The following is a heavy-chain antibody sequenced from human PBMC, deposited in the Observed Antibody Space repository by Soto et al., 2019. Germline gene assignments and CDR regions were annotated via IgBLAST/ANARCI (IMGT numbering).Heavy chain of an antibody. D-gene: IGHD3-22*01. Sequence: PSETLSLTCTVSGGSLSSGGYYWSWIRQHPGKGLEWIGYIYYSGSTYYNPSLKSRVTISVDTSKNQFSLKLSSVTAADTAVYYCARAPSGYDRLGPWGQGTLVTVSS. CDR1: GGSLSSGGYY. CDR2: IYYSGST. J-gene: IGHJ5*02. V-gene: IGHV4-31*03. CDR3: ARAPSGYDRLGP.